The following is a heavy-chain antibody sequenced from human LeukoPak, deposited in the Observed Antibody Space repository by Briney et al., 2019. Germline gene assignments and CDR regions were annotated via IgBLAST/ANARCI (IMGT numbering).Heavy chain of an antibody. CDR1: GFTFSSYS. J-gene: IGHJ4*02. D-gene: IGHD2-2*01. V-gene: IGHV3-48*01. CDR3: ALVVPAASYPIKFDY. CDR2: ISSSSSTI. Sequence: AGGSLRLSCAASGFTFSSYSMNWVRQAPGKGLEWVSYISSSSSTIYYADSVKGRFTISRDNAKNSLYLQMNSLRAEDTAVYYCALVVPAASYPIKFDYWGQGTLVTVSS.